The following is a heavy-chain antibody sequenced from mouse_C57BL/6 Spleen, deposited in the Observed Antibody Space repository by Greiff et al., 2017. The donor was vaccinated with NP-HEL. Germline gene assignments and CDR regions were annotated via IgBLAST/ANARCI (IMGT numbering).Heavy chain of an antibody. J-gene: IGHJ3*01. Sequence: VMLVESGAELARPGASVKMSCKASGYTFTSYTMHWVKQRPGQGLEWIGYINPSSGYTKYNQKFKDKATLTADKSSSTAYMQLSSLTSEDSAVYYCARGKKYEAWFAYWGQGTLVTVSA. V-gene: IGHV1-4*01. CDR3: ARGKKYEAWFAY. D-gene: IGHD5-1-1*01. CDR2: INPSSGYT. CDR1: GYTFTSYT.